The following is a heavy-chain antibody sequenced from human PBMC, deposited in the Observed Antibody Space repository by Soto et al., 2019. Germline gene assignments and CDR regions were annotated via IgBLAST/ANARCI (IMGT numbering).Heavy chain of an antibody. J-gene: IGHJ3*02. Sequence: ASVKVSCKAPEYTLSNYGIEWVRQAPGQGPEWMGYMNLNSGKTGYTQKFQGRVTMTRNTSIVTAYMELSGLRSDDTAVYYCATYRTISPMAFDIWGQGTVVTVSS. D-gene: IGHD3-3*01. CDR1: EYTLSNYG. CDR3: ATYRTISPMAFDI. CDR2: MNLNSGKT. V-gene: IGHV1-8*01.